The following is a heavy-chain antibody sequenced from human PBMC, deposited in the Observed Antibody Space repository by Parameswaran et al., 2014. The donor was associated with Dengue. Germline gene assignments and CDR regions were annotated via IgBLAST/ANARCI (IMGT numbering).Heavy chain of an antibody. CDR3: ARAVEGSGWYYFDY. D-gene: IGHD6-19*01. CDR2: ISAYNGNT. Sequence: SWVRQAPGQGLEWMGWISAYNGNTNYAQKLQGRVTMTTDTSTSTAYMELRSLRSDDTAVYYCARAVEGSGWYYFDYWARNLVTVSS. J-gene: IGHJ4*01. V-gene: IGHV1-18*01.